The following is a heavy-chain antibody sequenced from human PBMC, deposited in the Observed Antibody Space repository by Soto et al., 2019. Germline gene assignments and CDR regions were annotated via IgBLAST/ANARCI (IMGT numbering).Heavy chain of an antibody. CDR1: GFTFNSYT. CDR3: PRSTPGNPFDI. J-gene: IGHJ3*02. CDR2: ISAGGRSI. Sequence: GGSLRLSCAASGFTFNSYTMNWVRQPPGKGLEWVSSISAGGRSIYYTDSLKGRSTVSRDNSKNSLYLQMNSLRVDYSVVCYCPRSTPGNPFDIWGQGTMVTVSS. V-gene: IGHV3-21*01. D-gene: IGHD3-10*01.